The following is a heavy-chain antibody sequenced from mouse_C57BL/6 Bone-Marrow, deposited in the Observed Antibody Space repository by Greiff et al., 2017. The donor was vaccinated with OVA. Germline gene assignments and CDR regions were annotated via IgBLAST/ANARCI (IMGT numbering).Heavy chain of an antibody. CDR3: ARPYYGNYGFAY. V-gene: IGHV5-15*01. Sequence: EVQGVESGGGLVQPGGSLKLSCAASGFTFSDYGMAWVRQAPRKGPEWVAFISNLAYSIYYADTVTGRFTISRENAKNTLYLEMSSLMSEDTAMYYCARPYYGNYGFAYWGQGTLVTVSA. CDR1: GFTFSDYG. CDR2: ISNLAYSI. J-gene: IGHJ3*01. D-gene: IGHD2-10*01.